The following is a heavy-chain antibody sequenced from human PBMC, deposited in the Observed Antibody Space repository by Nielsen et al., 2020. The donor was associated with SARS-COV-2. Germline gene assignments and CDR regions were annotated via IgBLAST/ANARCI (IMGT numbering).Heavy chain of an antibody. CDR2: IWYDGSNK. J-gene: IGHJ6*02. CDR1: GFTVSSNY. Sequence: GESLKISCAASGFTVSSNYMSWVRQAPGKGLEWVAVIWYDGSNKYYADSVKGRFTISRDNSKNTLYLQMNSLRAEDTAVYYCARALGAEKYYYYYYGMDVWGQGTTVTVSS. CDR3: ARALGAEKYYYYYYGMDV. V-gene: IGHV3-33*08. D-gene: IGHD3-10*01.